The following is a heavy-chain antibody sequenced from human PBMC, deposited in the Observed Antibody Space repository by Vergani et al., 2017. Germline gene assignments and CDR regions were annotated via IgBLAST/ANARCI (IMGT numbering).Heavy chain of an antibody. D-gene: IGHD3-22*01. CDR3: ARLYGRDSSGSKYVDY. CDR2: IHPAASDT. V-gene: IGHV5-51*01. CDR1: GYSFTNYW. J-gene: IGHJ4*02. Sequence: EVQLVQSGAEVKKPGESLKISCQLSGYSFTNYWIGWVRQMPGKGLEWVGIIHPAASDTRYSPSFQGQVTISVDKSISTAYLQRSSLGASDSAMYYCARLYGRDSSGSKYVDYWGQGTLVTVSS.